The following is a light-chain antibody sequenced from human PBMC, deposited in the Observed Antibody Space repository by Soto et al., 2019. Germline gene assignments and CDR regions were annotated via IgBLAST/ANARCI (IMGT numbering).Light chain of an antibody. V-gene: IGLV1-51*01. Sequence: QSVLTQPPSVSAAPGQKVTISCSGSSSNIGNNYVSWYQQLPGTAPNLLIYDNNKRPSGIPDRFSGSKSGTPATLGITGLPTGDEADYYCGTWDSSLSAWVFGGGTKLTVL. J-gene: IGLJ3*02. CDR3: GTWDSSLSAWV. CDR2: DNN. CDR1: SSNIGNNY.